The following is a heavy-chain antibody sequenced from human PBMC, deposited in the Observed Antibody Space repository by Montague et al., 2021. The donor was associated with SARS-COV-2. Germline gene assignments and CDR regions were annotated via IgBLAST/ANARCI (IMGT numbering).Heavy chain of an antibody. V-gene: IGHV4-59*01. D-gene: IGHD2-21*01. CDR1: GGSMSGYN. Sequence: SETLSLTCNVAGGSMSGYNWSWIRQPPGKGLQWIGSMYDSENTSYNPSLKSRVTISVDTSKKQFSLRLSSVTAADTAVYFCARGIYSAGSYYYHLDVWGQGTTVTVSS. CDR2: MYDSENT. J-gene: IGHJ6*02. CDR3: ARGIYSAGSYYYHLDV.